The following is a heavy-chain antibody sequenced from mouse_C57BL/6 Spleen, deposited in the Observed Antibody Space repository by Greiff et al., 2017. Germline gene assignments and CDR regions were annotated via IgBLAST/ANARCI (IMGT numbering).Heavy chain of an antibody. J-gene: IGHJ4*01. CDR2: INPNNGGT. CDR1: GYTFTDYN. CDR3: AILLRYPYYAMDY. V-gene: IGHV1-18*01. Sequence: EVKLQESGPELVKPGASVKIPCKASGYTFTDYNMDWVKQSHGKSLDWIGDINPNNGGTIYNQKFKGKATLTVDKSSSTAYMELRSLTSEDTAVYYCAILLRYPYYAMDYWGQGTSVTVSS. D-gene: IGHD1-1*01.